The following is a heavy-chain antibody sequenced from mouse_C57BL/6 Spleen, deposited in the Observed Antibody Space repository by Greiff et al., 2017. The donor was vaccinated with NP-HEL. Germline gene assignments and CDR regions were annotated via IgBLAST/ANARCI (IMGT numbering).Heavy chain of an antibody. CDR2: IWTGGGT. CDR3: ARVYYGNYGFAY. V-gene: IGHV2-9-1*01. D-gene: IGHD2-1*01. CDR1: GFTLTSYA. J-gene: IGHJ3*01. Sequence: VMLVESGPGLVAPSQSLSITCTVSGFTLTSYAISWVRQPPGKGLEWLGVIWTGGGTNYNSALKSRLSISKDNSKSQVFLKMNSLQTDDTARYYCARVYYGNYGFAYWGQGTLVTVSA.